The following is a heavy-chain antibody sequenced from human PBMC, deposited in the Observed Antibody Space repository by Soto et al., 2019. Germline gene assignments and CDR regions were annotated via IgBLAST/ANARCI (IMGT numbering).Heavy chain of an antibody. CDR1: GFTFSNYG. J-gene: IGHJ6*02. D-gene: IGHD1-26*01. Sequence: QVQLVESGGGVVQPGRSLRLSCAASGFTFSNYGMHWVRQAPGKGLEWVAVISYDGSNKYHADSVKGRFTISRDNSKNTLYLQMNSLRAEDTAVYYCAKVGFSGSSTYYYYYGMDVWGQWTTVTVSS. CDR3: AKVGFSGSSTYYYYYGMDV. CDR2: ISYDGSNK. V-gene: IGHV3-30*18.